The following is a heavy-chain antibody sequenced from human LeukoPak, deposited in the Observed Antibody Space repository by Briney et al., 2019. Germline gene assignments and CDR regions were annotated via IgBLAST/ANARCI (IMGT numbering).Heavy chain of an antibody. J-gene: IGHJ4*02. CDR1: GFTFDDYG. D-gene: IGHD1-26*01. CDR2: INWNGGST. Sequence: GGSLRLSCAASGFTFDDYGMSWVRQAPGKGLEWVSGINWNGGSTGHADSVKGRFTISRDNAKNSLYLQMNSLRAEDTAVYYCARDGIVGATRAFDYWGQGTLVTVSS. CDR3: ARDGIVGATRAFDY. V-gene: IGHV3-20*04.